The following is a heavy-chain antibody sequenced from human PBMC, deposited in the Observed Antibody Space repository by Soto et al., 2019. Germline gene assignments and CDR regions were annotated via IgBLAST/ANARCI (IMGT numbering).Heavy chain of an antibody. Sequence: GGSLRLSCAASGFTFSSYAMSWVRQAPGKGLEWVSAISGSGGSTYYADSVKGRFTISRDNSKNTLYLQMNSLRAEDTAVYYCAKDFVLLWFGELLPANFDYWGQGTLVTVSS. V-gene: IGHV3-23*01. CDR1: GFTFSSYA. CDR3: AKDFVLLWFGELLPANFDY. CDR2: ISGSGGST. D-gene: IGHD3-10*01. J-gene: IGHJ4*02.